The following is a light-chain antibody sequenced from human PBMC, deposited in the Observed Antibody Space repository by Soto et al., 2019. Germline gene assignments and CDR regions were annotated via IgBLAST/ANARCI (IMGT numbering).Light chain of an antibody. CDR1: QDIRNN. V-gene: IGKV1-33*01. J-gene: IGKJ2*01. Sequence: DIQMTQSPSSLSTSVGDSVAITCPASQDIRNNLNWYQQKQGKAPNPLIYDASNLETGVPSRFSGSGSGTDFTLTISSLQPEDVATYYCQQFDELPRTFGQGTKLEIK. CDR3: QQFDELPRT. CDR2: DAS.